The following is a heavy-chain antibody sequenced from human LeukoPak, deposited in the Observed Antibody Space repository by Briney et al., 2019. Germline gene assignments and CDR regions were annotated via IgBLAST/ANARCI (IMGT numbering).Heavy chain of an antibody. Sequence: GGSLRLSCAASGFTFSDYYISWIRQAPGKGLEWVSYISSSGSTIYYADSVKGRFTISRDNAKNSLYLQMNSLRAEDTAVYYCARESSSSRALDYWGQGTLVTVSS. V-gene: IGHV3-11*01. CDR1: GFTFSDYY. J-gene: IGHJ4*02. CDR3: ARESSSSRALDY. CDR2: ISSSGSTI. D-gene: IGHD6-6*01.